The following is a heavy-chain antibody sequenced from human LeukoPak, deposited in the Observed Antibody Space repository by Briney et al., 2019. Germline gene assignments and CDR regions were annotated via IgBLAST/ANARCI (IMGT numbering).Heavy chain of an antibody. Sequence: GGSLRLSCAASTFAFSSYAMTWVRQAPGKGLEWVSSITGSGAGTSYADSVKGRFTVSRDNSKNTLYLQLNSLRAEDTAVYYCARDMTTVTTGDYWGQGTLVTVSS. CDR1: TFAFSSYA. CDR3: ARDMTTVTTGDY. J-gene: IGHJ4*02. V-gene: IGHV3-23*01. D-gene: IGHD4-17*01. CDR2: ITGSGAGT.